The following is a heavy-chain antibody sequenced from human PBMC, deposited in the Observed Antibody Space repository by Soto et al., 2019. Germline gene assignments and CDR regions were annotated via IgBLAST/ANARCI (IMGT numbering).Heavy chain of an antibody. CDR2: ISGNGANT. J-gene: IGHJ4*02. CDR3: AKDRPNYCGSGGGYYKAGGDY. CDR1: GLTFSTYA. D-gene: IGHD3-10*01. V-gene: IGHV3-23*01. Sequence: EVQLLGSGGGLVQPGGSLRLSCAASGLTFSTYAMSWVRQAPGKGLEWVSSISGNGANTYYTDSVKGRFIISRDNSKNTLLLQMNSLGAEDTALYYCAKDRPNYCGSGGGYYKAGGDYWGQGTLVTVSS.